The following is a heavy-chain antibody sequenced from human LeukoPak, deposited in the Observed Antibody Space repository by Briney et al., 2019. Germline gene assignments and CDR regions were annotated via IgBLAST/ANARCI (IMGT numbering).Heavy chain of an antibody. D-gene: IGHD5-12*01. CDR1: GYTFTGYY. J-gene: IGHJ4*02. CDR2: INPNSGGT. Sequence: GASVKVSCKASGYTFTGYYMHWVRQAPGQGLEWMGWINPNSGGTTYAQKFQGRVTMTRDTSISTAYMELSRLRSDDTAVYYCAPGGSGYDLGLIYFDYWGQGTLVTVSS. CDR3: APGGSGYDLGLIYFDY. V-gene: IGHV1-2*02.